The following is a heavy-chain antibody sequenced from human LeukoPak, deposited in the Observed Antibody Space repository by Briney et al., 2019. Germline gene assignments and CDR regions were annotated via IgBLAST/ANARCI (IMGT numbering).Heavy chain of an antibody. J-gene: IGHJ4*02. CDR1: GXTFSSYA. D-gene: IGHD6-13*01. V-gene: IGHV3-23*01. CDR3: AKDLHRARALSSRPSY. Sequence: GGSLRLSCAASGXTFSSYAMSWVRQAPGKGREWVSAISGSGGSTYYADSVKGRFTISRDNSKNTLYLQMNSLRAEDTAVYYYAKDLHRARALSSRPSYWGQGTLVTVSS. CDR2: ISGSGGST.